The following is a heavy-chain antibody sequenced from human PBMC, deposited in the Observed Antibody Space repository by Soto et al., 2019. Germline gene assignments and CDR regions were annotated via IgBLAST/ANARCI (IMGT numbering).Heavy chain of an antibody. Sequence: EVQLVESGGGLVQPGGSLRLSCGASGFTFSSYWMSWVRQAPVKGLEWVGNIKQDGSEKNYVDFVEGRFTISRDNAENSLYLQMNSLRAEDTAVYYCARIASAGRGWDVWGQGTTVVVSS. CDR1: GFTFSSYW. D-gene: IGHD6-13*01. CDR2: IKQDGSEK. CDR3: ARIASAGRGWDV. V-gene: IGHV3-7*01. J-gene: IGHJ6*02.